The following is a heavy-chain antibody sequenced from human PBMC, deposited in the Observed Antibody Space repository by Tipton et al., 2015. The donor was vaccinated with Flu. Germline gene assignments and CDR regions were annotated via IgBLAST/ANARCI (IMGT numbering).Heavy chain of an antibody. D-gene: IGHD2-21*01. CDR3: ARMGGHIAEPAYDAFDT. CDR2: IHYSGSP. V-gene: IGHV4-38-2*02. J-gene: IGHJ3*02. Sequence: TLSLTCTVSGDSMRRDYFWGWIRQAPGKGLEWIGNIHYSGSPHYNPSLKSRVTISVDTSKNQFSLRLNSVTAADTAVYYCARMGGHIAEPAYDAFDTWGQGTLVTVSS. CDR1: GDSMRRDYF.